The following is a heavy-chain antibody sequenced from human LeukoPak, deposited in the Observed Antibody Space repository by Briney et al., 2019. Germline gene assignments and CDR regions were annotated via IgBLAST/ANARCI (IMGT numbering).Heavy chain of an antibody. J-gene: IGHJ4*02. Sequence: SETLSLTCTVSGGSISSYYWSWIRQPPGKGLEWIGYIYYSGSTNYNPSLKSRVTISVDTSKNQFSLKLSSVTAADTAVYYCARARTGYDFLKNDYWGQGALVTVSS. CDR3: ARARTGYDFLKNDY. V-gene: IGHV4-59*01. CDR2: IYYSGST. CDR1: GGSISSYY. D-gene: IGHD5-12*01.